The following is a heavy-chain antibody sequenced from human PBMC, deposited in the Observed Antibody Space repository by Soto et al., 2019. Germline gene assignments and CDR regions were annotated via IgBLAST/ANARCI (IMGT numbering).Heavy chain of an antibody. J-gene: IGHJ4*02. V-gene: IGHV4-39*01. CDR3: ARGTTIFGVLYYFDY. Sequence: SETLSLTCTVSGGSISSSSYYWGWIRQPPGKGLEWIGSIYYSGYTYYNPSLKSRVTISVDTSKNQFSLKLSSVTAADTAVYYCARGTTIFGVLYYFDYWGQGTLVTVSS. CDR1: GGSISSSSYY. D-gene: IGHD3-3*01. CDR2: IYYSGYT.